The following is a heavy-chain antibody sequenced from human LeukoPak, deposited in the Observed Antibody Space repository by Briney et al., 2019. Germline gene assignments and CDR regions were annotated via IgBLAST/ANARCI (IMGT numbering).Heavy chain of an antibody. D-gene: IGHD3-22*01. J-gene: IGHJ4*02. CDR3: ASDTYYYDSSGYSAAGPNDY. Sequence: GRSLRLSCVASGFTFDDYAMHWVRQAPGKGLEWVSGISWNGGSIEYADSVKGRFTISRDNAKNSLYLQMNSLRAEDTAVYYCASDTYYYDSSGYSAAGPNDYWGQGTLVTVSS. CDR1: GFTFDDYA. V-gene: IGHV3-9*01. CDR2: ISWNGGSI.